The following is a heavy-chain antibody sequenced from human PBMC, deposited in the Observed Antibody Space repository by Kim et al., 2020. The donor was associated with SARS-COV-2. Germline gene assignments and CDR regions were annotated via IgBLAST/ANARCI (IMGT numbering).Heavy chain of an antibody. CDR3: ARGSMGPDY. J-gene: IGHJ4*02. D-gene: IGHD1-26*01. CDR2: VYTTGST. Sequence: SETLSLTCTVSGASLNNYYWSWIRQPAGKGLEWIGRVYTTGSTNYNPSLESRVTMSVDTSKNQFSLKLSSVTAADTAVYYCARGSMGPDYWGQGTLVTVS. CDR1: GASLNNYY. V-gene: IGHV4-4*07.